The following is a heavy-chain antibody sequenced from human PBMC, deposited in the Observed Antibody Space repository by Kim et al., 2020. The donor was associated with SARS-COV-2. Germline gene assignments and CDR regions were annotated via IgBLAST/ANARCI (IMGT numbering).Heavy chain of an antibody. CDR2: IYYSGST. Sequence: SETLSLTCTVSGGSISSSSYYWGWIRQPPGKGLEWIGSIYYSGSTYYNPSLKSRVTISVDTTKNQFSLKLSSVTAADTAVYYCARRKTSPTYYYDSSGSWFDPWGQGTLVTVSS. CDR3: ARRKTSPTYYYDSSGSWFDP. CDR1: GGSISSSSYY. V-gene: IGHV4-39*01. J-gene: IGHJ5*02. D-gene: IGHD3-22*01.